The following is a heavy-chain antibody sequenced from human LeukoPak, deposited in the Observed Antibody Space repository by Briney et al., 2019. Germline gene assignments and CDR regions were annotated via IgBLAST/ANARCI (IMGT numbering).Heavy chain of an antibody. CDR2: INSDGSST. Sequence: GGSLRLSCAASGFTFSSYWMHWVRQAPGKGLVWVSRINSDGSSTSYADSVKGRFTISRDNAKNTLYLQMNSLRAEDTAVYYCAKAAGSSTPCADYWGQGTLVTVSS. CDR3: AKAAGSSTPCADY. D-gene: IGHD2-2*01. J-gene: IGHJ4*02. V-gene: IGHV3-74*01. CDR1: GFTFSSYW.